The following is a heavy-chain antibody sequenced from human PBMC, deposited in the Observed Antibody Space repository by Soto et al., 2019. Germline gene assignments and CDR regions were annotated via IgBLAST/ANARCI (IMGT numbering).Heavy chain of an antibody. J-gene: IGHJ5*02. D-gene: IGHD3-10*01. CDR3: AHRRGFGEFDP. CDR1: GFSFTTSGVG. Sequence: QITLKESGPTLVKPTQTLTLTCTFSGFSFTTSGVGVGWIRQTPTQALEWLAITYGDDSKRYSPSLKSRLTITKDTSKNQVVLTMTNMDPVDTATYYCAHRRGFGEFDPWGQGTLVTVSS. V-gene: IGHV2-5*02. CDR2: TYGDDSK.